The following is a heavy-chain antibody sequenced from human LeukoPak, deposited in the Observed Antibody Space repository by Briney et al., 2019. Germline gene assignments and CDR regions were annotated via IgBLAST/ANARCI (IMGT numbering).Heavy chain of an antibody. CDR3: ARDRKGYSRSWYNWFDP. CDR1: GGSISSYY. J-gene: IGHJ5*02. D-gene: IGHD6-13*01. CDR2: IYTNGST. Sequence: SETLSLTCTVSGGSISSYYWSWIRQPAGKGLEWIGRIYTNGSTNYNPSLKSRVTMSVDTSKNQFSLKLSSVTAADTAVYYCARDRKGYSRSWYNWFDPWGQGTLVTVSS. V-gene: IGHV4-4*07.